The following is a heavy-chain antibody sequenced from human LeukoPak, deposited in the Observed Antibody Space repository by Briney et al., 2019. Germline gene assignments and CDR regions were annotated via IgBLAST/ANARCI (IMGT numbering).Heavy chain of an antibody. CDR1: GYTFTSYA. CDR3: AVVQWDCSGSSCPLFDY. Sequence: ASVKVSCKASGYTFTSYAMHWVRQAPGQRLEWMGWINAGNGNTKYSQKFQGRVTITRDTSASTAYMELSSLRSEDTAVYYCAVVQWDCSGSSCPLFDYWGQGTLVTVSS. V-gene: IGHV1-3*01. J-gene: IGHJ4*02. D-gene: IGHD2-15*01. CDR2: INAGNGNT.